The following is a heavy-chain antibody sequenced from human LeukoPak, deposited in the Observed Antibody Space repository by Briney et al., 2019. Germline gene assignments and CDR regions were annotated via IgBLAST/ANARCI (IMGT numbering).Heavy chain of an antibody. Sequence: GGSLRLSCYASGFNVNSYAMNWVRQAPGKGLEWVSVISACGDNTYYADSVKGRFTISRDDSKNTVYLQMNSLRADDTAVYHCAKGGRRHYGDYVAFWGQGTLVTVSS. D-gene: IGHD4-17*01. J-gene: IGHJ4*02. CDR2: ISACGDNT. CDR1: GFNVNSYA. V-gene: IGHV3-23*01. CDR3: AKGGRRHYGDYVAF.